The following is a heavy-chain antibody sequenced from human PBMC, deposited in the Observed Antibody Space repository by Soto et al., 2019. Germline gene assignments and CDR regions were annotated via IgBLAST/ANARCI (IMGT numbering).Heavy chain of an antibody. CDR3: ARGRSFGAADYYFDF. CDR2: INPSGGST. J-gene: IGHJ4*02. CDR1: GYPFTSYC. V-gene: IGHV1-46*01. Sequence: ASVKVSCKASGYPFTSYCLHWVRQAPGQGPECMGRINPSGGSTTYAQKFQGRVTMTRDTSTSTGYMELSSLRSEDTAVYFCARGRSFGAADYYFDFWGQGTLVTVSS. D-gene: IGHD6-13*01.